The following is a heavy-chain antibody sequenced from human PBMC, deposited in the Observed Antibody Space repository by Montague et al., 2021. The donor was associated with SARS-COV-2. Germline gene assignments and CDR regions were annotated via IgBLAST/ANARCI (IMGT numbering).Heavy chain of an antibody. CDR3: ARDGWAHYYDSSGYEGNFDI. D-gene: IGHD3-22*01. CDR1: GFTLRSYT. J-gene: IGHJ3*02. V-gene: IGHV3-21*01. CDR2: ISSSSSYI. Sequence: SLRFSCAASGFTLRSYTMNWVRQAPGKGLEWVSCISSSSSYIYYADSVKGRFTIFRDNAKNSLFLQMNSLRAEDTAVYYCARDGWAHYYDSSGYEGNFDIWGQGTMVTVSS.